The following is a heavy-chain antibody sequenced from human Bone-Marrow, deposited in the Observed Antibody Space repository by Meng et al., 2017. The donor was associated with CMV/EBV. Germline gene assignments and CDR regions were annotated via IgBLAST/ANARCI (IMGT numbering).Heavy chain of an antibody. CDR3: ARARGPNY. CDR1: GFTFSSYS. V-gene: IGHV3-48*04. J-gene: IGHJ4*02. D-gene: IGHD3-16*01. Sequence: GGSLRLSCAASGFTFSSYSMNWVRQAPGKGLEWVSGISWNSGSIGYADSVKGRFTISRDNAKNSLYLQMNNLRAEDTAVYYCARARGPNYWGQGTLVTVSS. CDR2: ISWNSGSI.